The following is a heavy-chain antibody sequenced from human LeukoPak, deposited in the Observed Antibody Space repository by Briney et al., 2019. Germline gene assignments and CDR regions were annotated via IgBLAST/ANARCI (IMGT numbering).Heavy chain of an antibody. CDR3: AMGGSNWFDP. Sequence: SETLSLTCTVSGASISSYYWSWIRQPPGKGLEWIGYIHYSGGTNHNPSLKSRVTISVDTSKNQFSLKLSSVTAADTAVYFCAMGGSNWFDPWGQGTLVIVSS. D-gene: IGHD1-26*01. CDR1: GASISSYY. J-gene: IGHJ5*02. V-gene: IGHV4-59*01. CDR2: IHYSGGT.